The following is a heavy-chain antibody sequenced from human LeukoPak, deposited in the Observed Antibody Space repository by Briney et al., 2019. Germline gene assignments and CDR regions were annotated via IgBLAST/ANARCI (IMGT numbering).Heavy chain of an antibody. Sequence: SETLSLTCAVYGGSFSGYYWSWIRQPPGKGLEWIGEINHSGSTNYNPSLKSRVTISVDTSKNQFSLKLSSVTAADTAVYYCARQLDYGDYGIDYWGQGTLVTVSS. CDR1: GGSFSGYY. CDR3: ARQLDYGDYGIDY. V-gene: IGHV4-34*01. CDR2: INHSGST. D-gene: IGHD4-17*01. J-gene: IGHJ4*02.